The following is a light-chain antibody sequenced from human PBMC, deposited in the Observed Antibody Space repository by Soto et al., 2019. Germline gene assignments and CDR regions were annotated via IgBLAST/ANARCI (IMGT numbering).Light chain of an antibody. CDR2: DAS. V-gene: IGKV1-5*01. CDR3: QQYNSYSWT. CDR1: QSISSW. Sequence: VDRVTITCRASQSISSWLAWYQQKPGKAPKLLIYDASSLESGVPSRFSGSESGTEFTLTISSLQPDDFATYYCQQYNSYSWTFGQGTKVDIK. J-gene: IGKJ1*01.